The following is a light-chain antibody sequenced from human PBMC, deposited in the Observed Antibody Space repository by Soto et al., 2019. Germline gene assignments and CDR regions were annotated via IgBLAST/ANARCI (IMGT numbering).Light chain of an antibody. CDR3: MQGSHWPPIT. CDR2: KVS. Sequence: VVVTQSPLSLPVTLGQAASISCRSSRSLIHRDGNTYLSWFRQRPGQSPRRLIYKVSNGEAGVPDRFSGSGSGTDFTLKISRVEAEDVGLYYCMQGSHWPPITFGQGTRLEIK. V-gene: IGKV2-30*02. J-gene: IGKJ5*01. CDR1: RSLIHRDGNTY.